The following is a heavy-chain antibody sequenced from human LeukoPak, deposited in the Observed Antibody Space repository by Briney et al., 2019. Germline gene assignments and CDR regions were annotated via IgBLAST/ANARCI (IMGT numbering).Heavy chain of an antibody. CDR2: IYHSGST. J-gene: IGHJ4*02. Sequence: SETLSLTCAVSGGSISSGGYSWSWIRQPPGKGLEWIGYIYHSGSTYYNPSLKSRVTISVDTSKNQFSLKLSSVTAADTAVYYCARDPRPLWGQGTLVTVSS. CDR3: ARDPRPL. V-gene: IGHV4-30-2*01. CDR1: GGSISSGGYS.